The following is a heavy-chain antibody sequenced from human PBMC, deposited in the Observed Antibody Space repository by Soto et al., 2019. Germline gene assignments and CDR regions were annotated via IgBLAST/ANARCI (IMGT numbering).Heavy chain of an antibody. V-gene: IGHV1-58*01. J-gene: IGHJ3*02. CDR1: GFTFTSSA. Sequence: ASVKVSCKASGFTFTSSAVQWVRQARGQRLEWVGWIVVGSGHTNYEQKFQERVTITRDMSTSTAYMELDSLRSEDTAVYYCAAVSSPNYYDSSGYTGAFDIWGQGTMVTVSS. D-gene: IGHD3-22*01. CDR2: IVVGSGHT. CDR3: AAVSSPNYYDSSGYTGAFDI.